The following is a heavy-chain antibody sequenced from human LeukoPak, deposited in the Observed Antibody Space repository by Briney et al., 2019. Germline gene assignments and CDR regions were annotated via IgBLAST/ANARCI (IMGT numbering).Heavy chain of an antibody. CDR2: ISWNSGSI. Sequence: GGSLRLSCAASGFTFDDYAMHWVRQAPGKGLEWVSGISWNSGSIGYADSVKGRFTISRDNAKNSLYLQMNSLRAEDTALYYCAKSRSIAAAGVDYWGQGTLVTVSS. J-gene: IGHJ4*02. CDR3: AKSRSIAAAGVDY. CDR1: GFTFDDYA. V-gene: IGHV3-9*01. D-gene: IGHD6-13*01.